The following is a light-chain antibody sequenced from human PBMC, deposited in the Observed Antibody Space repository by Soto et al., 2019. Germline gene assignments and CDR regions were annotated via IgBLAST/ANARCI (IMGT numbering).Light chain of an antibody. J-gene: IGKJ1*01. Sequence: IQLTQSPSSLSASVGARVTITCRASQGISSYLAWYQQKPGKAPKLLIYAASTLQSGVPSRFSGSGSGTEFTLTITSLQSEDFAVYYCQNYNSYSEAVGQGTKVDIK. CDR3: QNYNSYSEA. CDR1: QGISSY. CDR2: AAS. V-gene: IGKV1-9*01.